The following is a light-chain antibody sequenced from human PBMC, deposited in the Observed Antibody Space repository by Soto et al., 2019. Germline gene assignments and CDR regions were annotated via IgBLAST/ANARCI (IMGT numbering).Light chain of an antibody. CDR3: QQYDSSLPRT. Sequence: EIVLTQSPGTLSLSPGERATLSCRASQSVSNNYLAWYQQKPGQAPRLLIYDASTRATGIPDRFSGSGSGTDFTLTISGLEPADFAVYYCQQYDSSLPRTFGQGTKVEIK. CDR2: DAS. V-gene: IGKV3-20*01. J-gene: IGKJ1*01. CDR1: QSVSNNY.